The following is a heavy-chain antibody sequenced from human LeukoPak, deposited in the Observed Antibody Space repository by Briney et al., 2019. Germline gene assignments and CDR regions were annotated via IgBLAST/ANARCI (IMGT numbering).Heavy chain of an antibody. CDR3: AREREVPAAITYNWFDP. V-gene: IGHV1-2*02. D-gene: IGHD2-2*01. CDR1: GYTFTGYY. J-gene: IGHJ5*02. CDR2: INPNSGGT. Sequence: ASVKVSCKASGYTFTGYYMHWVRQAPGQGLEWMGWINPNSGGTNYAQKFQGRVTMTRDTSISTAYMELSRLRSDDTAVYYRAREREVPAAITYNWFDPWGQGTLVTVSS.